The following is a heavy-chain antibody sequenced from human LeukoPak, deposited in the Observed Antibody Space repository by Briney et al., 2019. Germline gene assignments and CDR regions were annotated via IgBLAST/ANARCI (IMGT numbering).Heavy chain of an antibody. CDR2: IVVDGGNT. V-gene: IGHV1-58*01. CDR3: SAGATTYCGEDCYPSFFFYHGIDV. CDR1: GFTFTTFA. D-gene: IGHD2-21*02. Sequence: SVKVSCKASGFTFTTFAVQWVRQARGQRLEWIGWIVVDGGNTHYAQKFQERVDITTDRSTNTVFMELRSLRSDDTAVYYCSAGATTYCGEDCYPSFFFYHGIDVWGQGTTVTVSS. J-gene: IGHJ6*02.